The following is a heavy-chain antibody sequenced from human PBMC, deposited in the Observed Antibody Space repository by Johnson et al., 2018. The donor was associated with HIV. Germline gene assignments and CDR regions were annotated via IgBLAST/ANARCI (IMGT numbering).Heavy chain of an antibody. CDR3: ARGVGSTTVASFDI. Sequence: VQLVESGGGLVQPGGSLRLSCAASGFTFSSYAMSWVRQAPGKGLEWVSAISGSGGSTYYAESVKGRFTISRDNSKNTLYLQMNSLRADDTALYYCARGVGSTTVASFDIWGQGTMVTVSS. CDR1: GFTFSSYA. D-gene: IGHD1-26*01. V-gene: IGHV3-23*04. J-gene: IGHJ3*02. CDR2: ISGSGGST.